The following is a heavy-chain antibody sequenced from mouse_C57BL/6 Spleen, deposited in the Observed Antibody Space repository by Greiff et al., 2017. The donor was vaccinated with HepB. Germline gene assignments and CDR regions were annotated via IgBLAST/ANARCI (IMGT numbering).Heavy chain of an antibody. J-gene: IGHJ1*03. CDR1: GYTFTSYW. Sequence: QVQLQQPGAELVMPGASVKLSCKASGYTFTSYWMHWVKQRPGQGLEWIGEIDPSDSYTNYNQKFKGKSTLTVDKSSSTAYMQRSSLTSEDSAVYYCARGKPTYYGSSGWYFDVWGTGTTVTVSS. D-gene: IGHD1-1*01. CDR2: IDPSDSYT. CDR3: ARGKPTYYGSSGWYFDV. V-gene: IGHV1-69*01.